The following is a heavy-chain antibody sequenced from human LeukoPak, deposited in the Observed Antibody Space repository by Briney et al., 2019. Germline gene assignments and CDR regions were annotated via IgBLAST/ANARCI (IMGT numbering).Heavy chain of an antibody. J-gene: IGHJ4*02. CDR1: GGSFSGYY. D-gene: IGHD3-10*01. V-gene: IGHV4-34*01. Sequence: PSETLSLTCAVYGGSFSGYYWSWIRQPPEKGLEWIGEINHSGSTNYNPSLKSRVTISVDTSKNQFSLKLSSVTAADTAVYYCARGSRYYGSGSYHIKRRCYFDYWGQGTLVTVSS. CDR2: INHSGST. CDR3: ARGSRYYGSGSYHIKRRCYFDY.